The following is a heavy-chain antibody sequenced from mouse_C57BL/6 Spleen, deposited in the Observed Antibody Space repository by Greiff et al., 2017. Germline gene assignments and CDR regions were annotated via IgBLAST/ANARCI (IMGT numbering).Heavy chain of an antibody. V-gene: IGHV1-61*01. CDR3: ARGDYYGSSGFAY. D-gene: IGHD1-1*01. CDR1: GYTFTSYW. Sequence: QVQLQQPGAELVRPGSSVKLSCKASGYTFTSYWMAWVQQRPGQGLDWLGNIYPSDSETHYNQTFKDKATVTVDKSSSTAYMQLSSLTSEDSAVYYCARGDYYGSSGFAYWGQGTLVTVSA. CDR2: IYPSDSET. J-gene: IGHJ3*01.